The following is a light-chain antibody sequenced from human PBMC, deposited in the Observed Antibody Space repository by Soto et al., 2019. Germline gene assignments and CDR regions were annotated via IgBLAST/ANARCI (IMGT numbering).Light chain of an antibody. V-gene: IGLV2-11*01. CDR3: CSYAGNSLWV. CDR2: DVS. Sequence: QSALTQPRSVSGSPGQSVTISCTGTSSDVGGYNYVSWYQQHPGKAPKLMIYDVSKWPSGVPDRFSGSKSGNTASLTISGLQAEDEAEYYCCSYAGNSLWVFGGGTKLTVL. J-gene: IGLJ3*02. CDR1: SSDVGGYNY.